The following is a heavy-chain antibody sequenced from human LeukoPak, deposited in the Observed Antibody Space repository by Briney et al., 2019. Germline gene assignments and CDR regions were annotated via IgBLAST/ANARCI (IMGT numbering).Heavy chain of an antibody. J-gene: IGHJ4*02. V-gene: IGHV3-30-3*01. Sequence: GRSLRLSCAASGLTFNSYAMHWVRQAPGKGLEWVAVISYDGSKKYYADSVKGRFTISRDNSKNTLYLQMNSLRAEDTAVYYCAKAYHFFDYWGQGTLVTVSS. CDR2: ISYDGSKK. CDR1: GLTFNSYA. CDR3: AKAYHFFDY. D-gene: IGHD2-2*01.